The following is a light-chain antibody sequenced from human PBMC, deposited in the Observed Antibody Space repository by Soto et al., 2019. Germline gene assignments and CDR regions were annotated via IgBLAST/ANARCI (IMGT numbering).Light chain of an antibody. CDR1: QSVSSN. Sequence: EIVMTQSAATLSVSPRVRDTLSCRASQSVSSNLAWYQHKPGQAPMLLIYGSSTRATGIPARISASGSGTECSLTISSLQSEDFAVYCCQQYNNWPPKQYTLGQGTKLEIK. V-gene: IGKV3-15*01. J-gene: IGKJ2*01. CDR3: QQYNNWPPKQYT. CDR2: GSS.